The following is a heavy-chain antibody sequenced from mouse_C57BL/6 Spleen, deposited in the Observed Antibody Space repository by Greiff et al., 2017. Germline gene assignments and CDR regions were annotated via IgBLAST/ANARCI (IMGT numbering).Heavy chain of an antibody. V-gene: IGHV5-17*01. Sequence: EVQLQESGGGLVKPGGSLKLSCAASGFTFSDYGMHWVRQAPEKGLEWVAYISSGSSTIYYADTVKGRFTISRDNAKNTLFLQMTSLRSEDTAMYYCARDYYGSSYVGLDYWGQGTTLTVSS. CDR3: ARDYYGSSYVGLDY. CDR1: GFTFSDYG. J-gene: IGHJ2*01. D-gene: IGHD1-1*01. CDR2: ISSGSSTI.